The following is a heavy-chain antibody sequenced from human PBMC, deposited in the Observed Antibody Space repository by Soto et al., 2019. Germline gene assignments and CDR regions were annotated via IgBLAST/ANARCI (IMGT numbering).Heavy chain of an antibody. J-gene: IGHJ4*02. V-gene: IGHV3-7*01. CDR2: IKQDGSEK. D-gene: IGHD5-18*01. CDR1: GFTFSSYW. Sequence: GGSLRLSCAASGFTFSSYWMSWVRQAPGKGLEWVANIKQDGSEKYYVDSVKGRFTISRDNAKNSLYLQMNSLRAEDTAVYYCARGTWIQLWLGVDYWGQGTLVTVSS. CDR3: ARGTWIQLWLGVDY.